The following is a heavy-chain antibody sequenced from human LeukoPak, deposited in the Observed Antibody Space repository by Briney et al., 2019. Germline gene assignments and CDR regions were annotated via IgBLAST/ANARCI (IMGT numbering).Heavy chain of an antibody. CDR3: ARRGSSVGGSYYSFDY. Sequence: ASVKVSCKASGYTFTGYFMHLVRQAPGQGLEWMGWINPNSGGTNYAQKFQGSVTMTGDTSISTAYMELSRLRSGDTAVYYCARRGSSVGGSYYSFDYWGQGTLVTVSS. CDR2: INPNSGGT. CDR1: GYTFTGYF. V-gene: IGHV1-2*02. J-gene: IGHJ4*02. D-gene: IGHD1-26*01.